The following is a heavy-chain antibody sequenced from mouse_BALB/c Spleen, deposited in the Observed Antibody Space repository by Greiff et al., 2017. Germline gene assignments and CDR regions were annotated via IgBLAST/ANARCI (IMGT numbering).Heavy chain of an antibody. CDR2: INPSSGYT. D-gene: IGHD1-1*01. J-gene: IGHJ2*01. Sequence: QVQLQQSGAELARPGASVKMSCKASGYTFTSYTMHWVKQRPGQGLEWIGYINPSSGYTNYNQKFKDKATLTADKSSSTAYMQLSSLTSEDSAVYYCALYYYGSRGFDYWGQGTTLTVSS. CDR3: ALYYYGSRGFDY. CDR1: GYTFTSYT. V-gene: IGHV1-4*01.